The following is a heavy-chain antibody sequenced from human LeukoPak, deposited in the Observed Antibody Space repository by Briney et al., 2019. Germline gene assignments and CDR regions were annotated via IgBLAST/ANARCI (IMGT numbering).Heavy chain of an antibody. CDR3: AKDERTTVVNLLDY. CDR1: GCTFSSYA. CDR2: ISGSGGST. Sequence: PGGSLRLSCAASGCTFSSYAMSWVRQAPGKGLEWVSAISGSGGSTYYADSVKGRFTISRDNSKNTLYLQMNRLRAEDTAVYYCAKDERTTVVNLLDYWGQGTLVTVSS. V-gene: IGHV3-23*01. J-gene: IGHJ4*02. D-gene: IGHD4-23*01.